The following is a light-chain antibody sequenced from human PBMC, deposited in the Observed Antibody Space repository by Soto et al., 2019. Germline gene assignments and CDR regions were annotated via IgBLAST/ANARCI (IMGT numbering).Light chain of an antibody. J-gene: IGKJ1*01. CDR1: QDISNY. V-gene: IGKV1-39*01. CDR3: QKSYTIPWT. CDR2: DAS. Sequence: DIQMTQSPSTLSASVEDRVTITCQASQDISNYLNWYQQKPGKAPKLLIYDASNLETGVPSRFSGSGSGTDFTLTINSLQPEDFATYFCQKSYTIPWTFGQGTKVDI.